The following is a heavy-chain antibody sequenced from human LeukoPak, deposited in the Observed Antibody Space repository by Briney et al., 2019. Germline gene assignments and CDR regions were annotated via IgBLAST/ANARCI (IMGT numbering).Heavy chain of an antibody. D-gene: IGHD1-14*01. Sequence: PGGSLRLSCAASGFTFSSYAMHWVRQAPGKGLEWVAVISYDGSNKYYADSVKGRFTISRDNSKNTLYLQMNSLRAEDTAVYYCARGGRVSPHDAFDIWGQGTMVTVSS. CDR3: ARGGRVSPHDAFDI. CDR1: GFTFSSYA. V-gene: IGHV3-30*04. J-gene: IGHJ3*02. CDR2: ISYDGSNK.